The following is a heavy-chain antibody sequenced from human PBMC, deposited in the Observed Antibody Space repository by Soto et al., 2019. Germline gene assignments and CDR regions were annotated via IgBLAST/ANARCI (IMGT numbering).Heavy chain of an antibody. J-gene: IGHJ4*02. CDR2: IIPILGIA. CDR1: GCTFSSYT. CDR3: ARDNRDSSSWYVDY. D-gene: IGHD6-13*01. V-gene: IGHV1-69*04. Sequence: SVKVSCKASGCTFSSYTISWVRQAPGQGLEWMGRIIPILGIANYAQKFQGRVTITADKSTSTAYMELSSLRSEDTAVYYCARDNRDSSSWYVDYWGQGTLVTVSS.